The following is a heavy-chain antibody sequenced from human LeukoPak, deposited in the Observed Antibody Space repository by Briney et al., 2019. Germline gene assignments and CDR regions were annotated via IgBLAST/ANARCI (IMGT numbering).Heavy chain of an antibody. J-gene: IGHJ1*01. D-gene: IGHD2-8*01. V-gene: IGHV3-74*01. CDR2: INSDGSST. Sequence: GGSLRLSCAASGFTFSSYWMHWVRQAPGKGLVWVSRINSDGSSTSYADSVKGRFTISRDNAKNTLYLQMNSLRAEDTAVYYCAKDLPNPGTSRHFQYWGQGTLVTVSS. CDR1: GFTFSSYW. CDR3: AKDLPNPGTSRHFQY.